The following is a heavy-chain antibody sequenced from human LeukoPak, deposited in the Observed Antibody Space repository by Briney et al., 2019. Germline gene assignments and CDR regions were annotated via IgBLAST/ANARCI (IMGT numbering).Heavy chain of an antibody. V-gene: IGHV4-59*12. CDR2: IYYSGST. CDR1: GGSISSYY. Sequence: SETLSLTCTVSGGSISSYYWSWIRQPPGKGLEWIGHIYYSGSTNYNPSLKSRVTISVDTSKNQFSLKLSSVTAADTAVYYCARGVGMATIFDSWGQGALVTVSS. J-gene: IGHJ4*02. CDR3: ARGVGMATIFDS. D-gene: IGHD5-24*01.